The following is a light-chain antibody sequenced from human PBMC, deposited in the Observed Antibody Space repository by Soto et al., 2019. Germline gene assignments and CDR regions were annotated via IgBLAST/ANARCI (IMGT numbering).Light chain of an antibody. CDR3: QQYGSSGT. J-gene: IGKJ1*01. Sequence: EIGLTQSPGTLSFSPGERATFSCRASQSVSSNYLAWYQQKPGQAPRLLIYGAFKRATGIPDRFSGSGSGTDFTLTVSRLEPEDFAVYYCQQYGSSGTFGQGTKVDIK. CDR1: QSVSSNY. CDR2: GAF. V-gene: IGKV3-20*01.